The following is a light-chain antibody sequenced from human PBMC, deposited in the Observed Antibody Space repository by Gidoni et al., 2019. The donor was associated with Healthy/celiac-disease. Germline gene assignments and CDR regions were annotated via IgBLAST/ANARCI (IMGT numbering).Light chain of an antibody. V-gene: IGKV3-15*01. CDR3: QQYNNWPS. Sequence: EIVMTQSPATLSVSPGERATLSCRASQSVSSNLAWYQQKPGQAPRLIIYGATTRATGIPARCSGSGSGTEFTLTISSLQSEDFAVYYCQQYNNWPSFGPGTKVDIK. CDR1: QSVSSN. J-gene: IGKJ3*01. CDR2: GAT.